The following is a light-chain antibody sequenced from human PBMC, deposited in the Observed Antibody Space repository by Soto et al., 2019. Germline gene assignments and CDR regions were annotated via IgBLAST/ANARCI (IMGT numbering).Light chain of an antibody. CDR1: SSNIGSNT. Sequence: QSVLTQPPSASGTPGQRVTISCSGSSSNIGSNTVNWYQQLPGTAPKFVIYSNNQRPSGVPDRFSGSKSGTSASLAISGLQSEDEAEYYCVAWDDSLNGYVVFGGGTKLTVL. CDR2: SNN. CDR3: VAWDDSLNGYVV. V-gene: IGLV1-44*01. J-gene: IGLJ2*01.